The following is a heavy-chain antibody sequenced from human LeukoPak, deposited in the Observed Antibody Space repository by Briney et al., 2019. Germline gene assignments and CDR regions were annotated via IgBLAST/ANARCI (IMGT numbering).Heavy chain of an antibody. CDR1: GGSISSGDYY. D-gene: IGHD6-13*01. CDR2: IYYSGST. V-gene: IGHV4-30-4*01. Sequence: SETLSLTRTVSGGSISSGDYYWSWIRQPPGKGLEWIGYIYYSGSTNYNPSLKSRVTISVDTSKNQFSLKLSSVTAADTAVYYCARLRIAAAGTGYYYYYGMDVWGQGTTVTVSS. J-gene: IGHJ6*02. CDR3: ARLRIAAAGTGYYYYYGMDV.